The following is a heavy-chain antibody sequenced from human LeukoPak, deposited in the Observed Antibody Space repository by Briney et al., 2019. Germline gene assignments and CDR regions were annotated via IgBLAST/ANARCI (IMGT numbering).Heavy chain of an antibody. Sequence: PGGSLRLSCAASGFTFSSYSMNWVRQAPGRGLEWVSSISTSSSYIYYADSVKGRFTISRDNAKNSLYLQMNSLRAEDTAVYYCARDFCSGGSCYQRAFDIWGQGTMVTVSS. CDR2: ISTSSSYI. V-gene: IGHV3-21*01. D-gene: IGHD2-15*01. CDR3: ARDFCSGGSCYQRAFDI. J-gene: IGHJ3*02. CDR1: GFTFSSYS.